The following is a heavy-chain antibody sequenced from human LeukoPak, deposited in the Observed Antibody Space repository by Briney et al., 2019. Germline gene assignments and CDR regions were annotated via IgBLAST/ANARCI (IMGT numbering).Heavy chain of an antibody. CDR3: ARSAATWARYDY. V-gene: IGHV1-46*03. Sequence: GASVKVSCKASGYTFSTNYMHWVRQAPGQGLEWMGKINPSGGSTSSAQKFQGRVTMTTDTSTSTGYMELSSLRSEDTAVYYCARSAATWARYDYWGQGTLVTVSS. J-gene: IGHJ4*02. CDR1: GYTFSTNY. CDR2: INPSGGST. D-gene: IGHD2-15*01.